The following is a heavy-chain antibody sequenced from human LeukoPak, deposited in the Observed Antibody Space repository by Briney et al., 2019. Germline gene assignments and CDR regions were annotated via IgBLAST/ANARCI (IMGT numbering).Heavy chain of an antibody. D-gene: IGHD2-2*01. J-gene: IGHJ6*03. CDR3: ARQFPRVVVPAAIYYMDV. Sequence: GGSLRLSCAASEFTFSSYWMSWVRQAPGKGLEWVSVIYSGGSTYYADSVKGRFTISRDNSKNTLYLQMNSLRAEDTAVYYCARQFPRVVVPAAIYYMDVWGKGTTVTVSS. V-gene: IGHV3-66*04. CDR2: IYSGGST. CDR1: EFTFSSYW.